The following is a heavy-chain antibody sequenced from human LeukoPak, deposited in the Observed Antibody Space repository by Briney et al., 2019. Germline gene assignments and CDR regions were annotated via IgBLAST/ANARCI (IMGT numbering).Heavy chain of an antibody. D-gene: IGHD1-26*01. J-gene: IGHJ4*02. V-gene: IGHV1-18*01. CDR2: ISAYNGNT. Sequence: ASVNVSCKASGYTFTSYGISWVRQAPGQGREWMGWISAYNGNTNYAQKLQGRVTMTTDTSTSTAYMELRSLRSDDTAVYYCAREPDPSYSGTPDYWGQGTLVTVSS. CDR1: GYTFTSYG. CDR3: AREPDPSYSGTPDY.